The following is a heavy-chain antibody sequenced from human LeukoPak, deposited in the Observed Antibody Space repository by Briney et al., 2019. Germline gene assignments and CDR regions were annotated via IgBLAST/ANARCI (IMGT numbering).Heavy chain of an antibody. Sequence: GGSLRLSCAASGFTFSNAWMSWVRQAPGKGLEWVSGISWSGINIGYADSVKGRFTISRDNAKNSLFLQMNSLRAEDMALYYCAKATSHSNLLFDYWGQGTLVTVSS. CDR2: ISWSGINI. CDR1: GFTFSNAW. V-gene: IGHV3-20*04. CDR3: AKATSHSNLLFDY. D-gene: IGHD4-11*01. J-gene: IGHJ4*02.